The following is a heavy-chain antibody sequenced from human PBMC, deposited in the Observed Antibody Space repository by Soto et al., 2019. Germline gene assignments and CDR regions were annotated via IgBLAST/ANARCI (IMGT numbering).Heavy chain of an antibody. J-gene: IGHJ2*01. CDR2: ISSGASEK. CDR1: GFSFSSYG. CDR3: AKSPERGKWYFDV. D-gene: IGHD1-26*01. Sequence: QVHLVGSGGGVVQPGRSLRLSCAASGFSFSSYGMHWVRQTPDKGLEWVAAISSGASEKYYSDSVRGRFTISRDNSKNTLYLEMNSLSDEATAMYDCAKSPERGKWYFDVWGRGTQVTVS. V-gene: IGHV3-30*18.